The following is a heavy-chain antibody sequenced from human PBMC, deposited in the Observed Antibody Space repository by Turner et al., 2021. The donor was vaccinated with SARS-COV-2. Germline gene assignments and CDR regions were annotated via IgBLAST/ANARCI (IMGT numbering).Heavy chain of an antibody. J-gene: IGHJ4*02. D-gene: IGHD6-19*01. V-gene: IGHV3-9*01. CDR1: GFTFDDYA. CDR3: AKGRVAVSYYFDY. Sequence: EVQLVESGGGLVQPGRSLRLSCAASGFTFDDYAMHWVRQAPGKGLVWVSGVSWNSDSIGYADSVKGRFTISRDNAKNSLYLQMHTLRAEDTALYYCAKGRVAVSYYFDYWGQGTLVTVSS. CDR2: VSWNSDSI.